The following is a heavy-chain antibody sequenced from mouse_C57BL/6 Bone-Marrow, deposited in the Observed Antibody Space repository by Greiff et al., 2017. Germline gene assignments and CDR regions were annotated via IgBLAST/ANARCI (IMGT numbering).Heavy chain of an antibody. CDR3: ARKLRAY. Sequence: VQLQQSGAELARPGASVKLSCKASGYTFTSYGISWVQQRTGKGLEWIGEIYPRSGNTYYTETFKGKATMTHDKSSSTAYMELRSLTSEESAVYFCARKLRAYWGQVTLVTVSA. V-gene: IGHV1-81*01. J-gene: IGHJ3*01. CDR2: IYPRSGNT. CDR1: GYTFTSYG. D-gene: IGHD1-1*01.